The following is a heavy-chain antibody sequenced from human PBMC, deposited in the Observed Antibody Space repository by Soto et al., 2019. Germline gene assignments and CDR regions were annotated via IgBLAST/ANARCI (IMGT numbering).Heavy chain of an antibody. CDR3: AREPPVVVPAAGPIYFDY. V-gene: IGHV1-18*04. CDR2: ISAYNGNT. J-gene: IGHJ4*02. D-gene: IGHD2-2*01. Sequence: ASVKVSCKASGYTFTSYGISWVRQAPGQGLEWMGWISAYNGNTNYAQKLQGRVTMTTDTSTSTAYMELRSLRSDDTAVYYCAREPPVVVPAAGPIYFDYWGQGTLVTVSS. CDR1: GYTFTSYG.